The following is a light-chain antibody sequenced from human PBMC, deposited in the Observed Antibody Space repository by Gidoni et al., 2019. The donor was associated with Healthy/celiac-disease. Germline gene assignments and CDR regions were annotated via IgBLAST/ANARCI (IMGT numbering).Light chain of an antibody. V-gene: IGKV4-1*01. CDR1: QSVLYSSNNKNY. Sequence: QSVLYSSNNKNYLAWYQQKPGQPPKLLIYWASTRESGVPDRFSGSGSGTDFTLTISSLQAEDVAVYYCQRYYSTPTFGQGTKVEIK. CDR2: WAS. J-gene: IGKJ1*01. CDR3: QRYYSTPT.